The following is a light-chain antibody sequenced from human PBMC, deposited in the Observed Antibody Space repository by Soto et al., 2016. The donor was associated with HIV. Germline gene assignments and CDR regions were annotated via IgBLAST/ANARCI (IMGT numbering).Light chain of an antibody. Sequence: SYVLTQPPSVSVAPGKTANINCGGNYIGDESVHWYQQKPGQAPVLVVFDDYDRPSGIPERFSGSNSGNTATLTISRVEAGDEADYYCQVWDGSSDHHVVFGGGTKLTVL. CDR1: YIGDES. CDR2: DDY. V-gene: IGLV3-21*03. J-gene: IGLJ2*01. CDR3: QVWDGSSDHHVV.